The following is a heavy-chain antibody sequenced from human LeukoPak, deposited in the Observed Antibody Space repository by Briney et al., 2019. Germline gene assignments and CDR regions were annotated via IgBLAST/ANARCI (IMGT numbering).Heavy chain of an antibody. CDR1: GYTFTGYY. CDR2: INPNSGGT. CDR3: AVGLSMVRGVINDY. V-gene: IGHV1-2*02. D-gene: IGHD3-10*01. J-gene: IGHJ4*02. Sequence: ASVKLSCKASGYTFTGYYMHWVRQAPGQGLEWMGWINPNSGGTNYAQKFQDRVTMTRDTSISTAYMELSRLRSDDTAVYYSAVGLSMVRGVINDYWGQGTLVTVSS.